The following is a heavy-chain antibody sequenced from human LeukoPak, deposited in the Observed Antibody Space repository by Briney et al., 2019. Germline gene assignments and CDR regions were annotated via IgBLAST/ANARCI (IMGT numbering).Heavy chain of an antibody. V-gene: IGHV3-48*02. D-gene: IGHD3-9*01. Sequence: SGGSLRLSCAASGFTFSTYSMNWVRQAPGKGLEWVSYITSSSSTIYYADSVRGRFTISRDNAKNSLYLQMNSLRDEDTAVYYCARGALRYSDYWGQGTLVTVSS. CDR1: GFTFSTYS. J-gene: IGHJ4*02. CDR3: ARGALRYSDY. CDR2: ITSSSSTI.